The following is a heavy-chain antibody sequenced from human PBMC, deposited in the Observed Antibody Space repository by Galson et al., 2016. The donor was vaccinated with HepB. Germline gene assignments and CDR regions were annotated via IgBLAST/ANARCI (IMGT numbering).Heavy chain of an antibody. V-gene: IGHV3-21*01. CDR1: GFTFSVYS. CDR3: ASWGWGSAFEY. Sequence: SLRLSCAASGFTFSVYSMNWVRQAPGKGLEWVSSIISSSGNIYYADSLKGRFTISRDDAKNSLYLQMNSLRAEDTAVYYCASWGWGSAFEYWGQGTLVTVS. D-gene: IGHD3-16*01. J-gene: IGHJ4*02. CDR2: IISSSGNI.